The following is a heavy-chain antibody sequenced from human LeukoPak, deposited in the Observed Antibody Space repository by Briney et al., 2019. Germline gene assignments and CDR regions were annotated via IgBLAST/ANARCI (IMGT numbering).Heavy chain of an antibody. CDR3: AKGFYAGPMGV. D-gene: IGHD3-10*01. J-gene: IGHJ6*03. Sequence: PGGSLRLSCAASGFTFSSYGMHWVRQAPGKGLEWVAVILSDGSKEFYTDSVKGRFTISRDNSKNTLYLQMNSLRAEDTAVYYCAKGFYAGPMGVWGKGTTVTVSS. CDR1: GFTFSSYG. CDR2: ILSDGSKE. V-gene: IGHV3-30*02.